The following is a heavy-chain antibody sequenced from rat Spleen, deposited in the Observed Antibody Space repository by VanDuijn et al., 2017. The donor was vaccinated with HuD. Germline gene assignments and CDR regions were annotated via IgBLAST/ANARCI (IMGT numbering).Heavy chain of an antibody. CDR3: ARAGSAAISLGNWFAY. D-gene: IGHD1-2*01. J-gene: IGHJ3*01. CDR2: IWGDGST. V-gene: IGHV2-32*01. Sequence: QVQLKESGPGLVKPSETLSLTCTVSGFSLTSYHVSWVRQPPGKGLEWMGVIWGDGSTAYNSALKSRLSISRDTSKSQVFLKMNSLQTDDTATYYCARAGSAAISLGNWFAYWGQGTLVTVSS. CDR1: GFSLTSYH.